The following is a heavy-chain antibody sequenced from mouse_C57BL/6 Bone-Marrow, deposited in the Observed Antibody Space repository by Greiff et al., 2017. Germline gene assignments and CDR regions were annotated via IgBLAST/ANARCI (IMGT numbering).Heavy chain of an antibody. V-gene: IGHV1-69*01. CDR3: ARWWDSSGYGDY. J-gene: IGHJ3*01. Sequence: QVQLKQPGAELVMPGASVKLSCKASGYTFTSYWMHWVKQRPGQGLEWIGEIDPSDSYTNYNQKFKGKSTLTVDKSSSTAYMQLSSLTSEDSAVYYCARWWDSSGYGDYWGQGTLVTVSA. CDR2: IDPSDSYT. CDR1: GYTFTSYW. D-gene: IGHD3-2*02.